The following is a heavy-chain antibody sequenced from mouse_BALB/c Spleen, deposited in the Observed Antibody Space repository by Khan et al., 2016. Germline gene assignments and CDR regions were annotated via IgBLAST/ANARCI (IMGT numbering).Heavy chain of an antibody. J-gene: IGHJ2*01. V-gene: IGHV1-9*01. CDR1: GYTFSSYW. D-gene: IGHD1-1*01. Sequence: QVQLQQSGAELMKPGASVKISCKATGYTFSSYWIEWVKQRPGHGLEWIGEILPGSGSTNYNEKFKGKATFTADTSSNTAYMQLSSLTSEDSAVYYCASSTTVVDFDYWGQGTTLTVSS. CDR2: ILPGSGST. CDR3: ASSTTVVDFDY.